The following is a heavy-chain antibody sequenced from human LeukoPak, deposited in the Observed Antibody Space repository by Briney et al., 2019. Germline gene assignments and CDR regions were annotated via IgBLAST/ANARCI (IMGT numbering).Heavy chain of an antibody. CDR3: AKVQNYYDSSGYYESN. V-gene: IGHV3-23*01. J-gene: IGHJ4*02. Sequence: GGSLRLSCAASGFTFSSYAMSWVRQAPGKGLEWVSAISGSGGSTYYADSVKGRFTISRDNSKNTLYLQMNGLRDEDTAVYYCAKVQNYYDSSGYYESNWGQGTLVTVSS. D-gene: IGHD3-22*01. CDR1: GFTFSSYA. CDR2: ISGSGGST.